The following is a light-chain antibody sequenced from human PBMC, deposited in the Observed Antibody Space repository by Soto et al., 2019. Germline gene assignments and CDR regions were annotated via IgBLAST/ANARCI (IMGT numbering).Light chain of an antibody. CDR2: DAS. CDR1: QDISNY. V-gene: IGKV1-39*01. CDR3: QQSYSTPPT. J-gene: IGKJ4*01. Sequence: DIQMTQSPSSLSASVGDRVTITCQASQDISNYLNWYQQKPGKAPKLLIYDASSLQSGVPSRFSGSGSGTDFTLTISSLQPEDFATYYCQQSYSTPPTFGGGTKV.